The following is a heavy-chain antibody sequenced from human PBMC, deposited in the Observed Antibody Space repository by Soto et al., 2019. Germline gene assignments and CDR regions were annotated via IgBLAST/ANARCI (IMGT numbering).Heavy chain of an antibody. Sequence: SETLSLTCAVSGGSIISGHWWTWVRQSPGKGLEWVGEIYESGITNYNPSLNGRLSISMDQSKNQFSLKLTSVTAADTALYFCARGSRMSDTSDKARFYCYYGFNVWGQGTPVTVSS. J-gene: IGHJ6*02. V-gene: IGHV4-4*02. CDR3: ARGSRMSDTSDKARFYCYYGFNV. CDR1: GGSIISGHW. D-gene: IGHD2-15*01. CDR2: IYESGIT.